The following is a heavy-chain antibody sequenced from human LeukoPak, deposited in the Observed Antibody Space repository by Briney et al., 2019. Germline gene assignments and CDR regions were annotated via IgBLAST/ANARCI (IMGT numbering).Heavy chain of an antibody. D-gene: IGHD4-11*01. V-gene: IGHV1-2*02. CDR3: ARVKISNYDLSFFDY. J-gene: IGHJ4*02. CDR2: INPNSGGT. Sequence: ASVKVSCKASGYTFTGYYMHWVRQAPGQGLEWMGWINPNSGGTNYARKFQGRVTMTRDTSISTAYMELSRLRSDDTAVYYCARVKISNYDLSFFDYWGQGTLVTVSS. CDR1: GYTFTGYY.